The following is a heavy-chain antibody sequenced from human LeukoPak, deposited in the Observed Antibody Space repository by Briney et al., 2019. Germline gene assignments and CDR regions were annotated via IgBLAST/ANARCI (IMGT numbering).Heavy chain of an antibody. Sequence: ASVKVSCKASGYTFVTYGINWVRQAPGQGPEWIGWISTSNGNTKYALKFQDRVTLTRDTSTTTAYMELKSLTSDDRAVYYCARASFDHWGQGTLVIVSS. CDR3: ARASFDH. CDR2: ISTSNGNT. V-gene: IGHV1-18*01. J-gene: IGHJ4*02. CDR1: GYTFVTYG.